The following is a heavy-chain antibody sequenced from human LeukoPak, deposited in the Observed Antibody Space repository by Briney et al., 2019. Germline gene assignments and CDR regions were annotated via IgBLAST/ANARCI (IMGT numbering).Heavy chain of an antibody. J-gene: IGHJ4*02. CDR2: MNPNSGNT. D-gene: IGHD5-12*01. Sequence: ASVKVSCKASAYTFTSYDINWVRQATGQGLEWMGWMNPNSGNTGYAQRFQARVTMTRDNSISTAYMELSNLTSEDTAVYFCARVSGFERKDSFSYWGQGTLVTVSS. CDR1: AYTFTSYD. V-gene: IGHV1-8*01. CDR3: ARVSGFERKDSFSY.